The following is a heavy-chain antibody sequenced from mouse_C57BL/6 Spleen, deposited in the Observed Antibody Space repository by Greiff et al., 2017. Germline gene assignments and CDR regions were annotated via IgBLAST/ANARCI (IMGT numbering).Heavy chain of an antibody. V-gene: IGHV5-17*01. D-gene: IGHD2-2*01. Sequence: EVMLVESGGGLVKPGGSLKLSCAASGFTFSDYGMHWVRQAPEQGLEWVAYISSGSSTIYYADTVKGRFTISRDNANNTLFLQMTSLRSEDTAMYYCARGKYGYLYWYFDVWGTGTTVTVSS. CDR3: ARGKYGYLYWYFDV. CDR1: GFTFSDYG. J-gene: IGHJ1*03. CDR2: ISSGSSTI.